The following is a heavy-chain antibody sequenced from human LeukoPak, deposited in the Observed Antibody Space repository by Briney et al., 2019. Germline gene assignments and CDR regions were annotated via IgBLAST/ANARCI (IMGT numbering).Heavy chain of an antibody. V-gene: IGHV3-9*01. J-gene: IGHJ6*02. D-gene: IGHD3-10*01. CDR3: AKSRGGYNYYYGMDV. Sequence: GGSLRLSCAASGFTFDDYAMHWVRQAPGKGLEWVSGISWNSGNIDYADSVKGRFTISRGNAKNSLYLQMNSLRADDTALYYCAKSRGGYNYYYGMDVWGQGTTVTVSS. CDR2: ISWNSGNI. CDR1: GFTFDDYA.